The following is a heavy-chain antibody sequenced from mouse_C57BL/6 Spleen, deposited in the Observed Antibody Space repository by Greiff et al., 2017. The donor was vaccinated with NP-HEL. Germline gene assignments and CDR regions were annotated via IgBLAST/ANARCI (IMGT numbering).Heavy chain of an antibody. CDR3: AKSYYSNARDY. V-gene: IGHV7-3*01. J-gene: IGHJ4*01. Sequence: EVMLVESGGGLVQPGGSLSLSCAASGFTFTDYYMSWVRQPPGKALEWLGFIRNKANGYTTEYSASVKGRFTISRDNSQSIPYLQVYALRAEDSATYYCAKSYYSNARDYWGQGTSVTVSS. CDR1: GFTFTDYY. CDR2: IRNKANGYTT. D-gene: IGHD2-5*01.